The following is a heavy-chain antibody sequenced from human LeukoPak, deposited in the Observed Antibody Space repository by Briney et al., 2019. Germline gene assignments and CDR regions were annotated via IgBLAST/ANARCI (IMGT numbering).Heavy chain of an antibody. J-gene: IGHJ3*02. CDR2: IYPGDSDT. Sequence: PGESLKISCKGSGYSFTSYWIGWVRQMPGKGLEWMGIIYPGDSDTRYSPSFQAQGTISADKYISNAYLQWSSLKASDTAMYYCARTRIYDSSGYYYDDAFDIWGQGTMVTVSS. V-gene: IGHV5-51*01. CDR1: GYSFTSYW. D-gene: IGHD3-22*01. CDR3: ARTRIYDSSGYYYDDAFDI.